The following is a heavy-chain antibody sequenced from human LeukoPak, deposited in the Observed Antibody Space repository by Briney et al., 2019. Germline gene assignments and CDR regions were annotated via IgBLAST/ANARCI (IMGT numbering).Heavy chain of an antibody. CDR3: AKDSGWILFDD. J-gene: IGHJ4*02. Sequence: GGSLRLSCAASGFTFSSYGMHWVRQASGKGLEWVAVISYDGSNKYYADSVKGRFTISRDNSKNTLYLQMNSLGDEDTAVYYCAKDSGWILFDDWGQGTLVTVSS. D-gene: IGHD2-2*03. CDR1: GFTFSSYG. V-gene: IGHV3-30*18. CDR2: ISYDGSNK.